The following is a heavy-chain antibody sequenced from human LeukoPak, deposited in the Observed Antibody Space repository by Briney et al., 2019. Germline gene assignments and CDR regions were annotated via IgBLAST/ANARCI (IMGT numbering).Heavy chain of an antibody. CDR1: GFSITGGYY. CDR2: VYHNGNT. CDR3: ARNEGIVVAGTWFDN. Sequence: SETLSLNCAVSGFSITGGYYWVWIRQPPGRGLVWIGSVYHNGNTIFNTSLKSRVTLSVDSSKNQFSLRLSSVTAADTARYYCARNEGIVVAGTWFDNWGQGTLVIVSS. D-gene: IGHD6-19*01. V-gene: IGHV4-38-2*01. J-gene: IGHJ4*02.